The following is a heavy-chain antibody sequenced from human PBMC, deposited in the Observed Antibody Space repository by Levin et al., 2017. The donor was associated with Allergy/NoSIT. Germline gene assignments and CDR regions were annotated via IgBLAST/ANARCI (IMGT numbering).Heavy chain of an antibody. J-gene: IGHJ4*02. D-gene: IGHD5-18*01. CDR1: GFTFTTSA. V-gene: IGHV3-23*01. Sequence: PGGSLRLSCAASGFTFTTSAMSWVRQAPGKGLEWVSGMSGSGDVTYYADSVKGRFTIYRDNSKRTAYLQMNSLRAEDTALYHFAKVIRDWIPISYFDSWGQGTLVTLSS. CDR2: MSGSGDVT. CDR3: AKVIRDWIPISYFDS.